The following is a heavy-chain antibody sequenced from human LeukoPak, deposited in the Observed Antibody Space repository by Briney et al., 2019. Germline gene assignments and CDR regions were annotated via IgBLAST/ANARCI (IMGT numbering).Heavy chain of an antibody. V-gene: IGHV1-18*01. CDR2: FSAYKGNT. J-gene: IGHJ4*02. D-gene: IGHD3-3*01. Sequence: ASVKVSCKASGYTFTSYGISWVRQAPGQGLEWMGWFSAYKGNTNYAQKLQGRVTMTTDTSTSTAYMELRSLRSDDTAVYYCARGLDFWSGHYTGFDYWGQGTLVTDSS. CDR3: ARGLDFWSGHYTGFDY. CDR1: GYTFTSYG.